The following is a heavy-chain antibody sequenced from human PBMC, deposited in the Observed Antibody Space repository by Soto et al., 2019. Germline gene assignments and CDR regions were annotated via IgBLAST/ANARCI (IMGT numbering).Heavy chain of an antibody. CDR1: GGSISSYY. CDR3: ARGLYSSSWEYYYYYYMDV. CDR2: ISYTGST. Sequence: SETLSLTCTVSGGSISSYYWNWIRQPPGKGLEWIGYISYTGSTKYNPSHKSPVTLSVDTSKNQFSLGLSSVTAADTAVYYCARGLYSSSWEYYYYYYMDVWGKGTTVTVSS. J-gene: IGHJ6*03. V-gene: IGHV4-59*01. D-gene: IGHD6-13*01.